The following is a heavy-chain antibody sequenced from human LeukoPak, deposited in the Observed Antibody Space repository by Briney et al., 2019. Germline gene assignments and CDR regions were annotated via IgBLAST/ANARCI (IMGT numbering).Heavy chain of an antibody. D-gene: IGHD3-3*01. CDR3: ARKGYDFWSGYDGAFDI. J-gene: IGHJ3*02. CDR1: GFTVSSNY. CDR2: IYSGGST. V-gene: IGHV3-53*01. Sequence: GGSLRLSCAASGFTVSSNYMSWVRQAPGKGLEWVSVIYSGGSTYYADSVKGRFTISRDNSKNTLYLQMNSLRAEDTAVYYCARKGYDFWSGYDGAFDIWGQGTMVTVSS.